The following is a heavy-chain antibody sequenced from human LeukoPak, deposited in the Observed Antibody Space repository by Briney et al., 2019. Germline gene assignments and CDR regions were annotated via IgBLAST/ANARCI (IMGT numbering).Heavy chain of an antibody. V-gene: IGHV3-30*02. CDR1: GFTFSSYG. CDR3: AKDSRSVGGSPTGIDY. D-gene: IGHD2-15*01. Sequence: GGSLRLSCAASGFTFSSYGMHWVRQAPGKGLEWVAFIRYDGSNKYYADSVKGRFTISRDNSKNTLYLQMNSLRAEDTAVYYCAKDSRSVGGSPTGIDYWGQGTLVTVSS. J-gene: IGHJ4*02. CDR2: IRYDGSNK.